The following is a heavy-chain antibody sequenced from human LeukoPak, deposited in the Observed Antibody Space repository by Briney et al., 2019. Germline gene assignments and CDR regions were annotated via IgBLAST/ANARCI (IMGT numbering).Heavy chain of an antibody. CDR3: ARDPNSNYDFWSGYDPHLDY. Sequence: SETLSLTCTVSGGSISSYDWSWIRQPAGKGLEWIGRIYTSGSTNYNPSLKSRVTMSVDTSKNQFSLKLSSVTAADTAVYYCARDPNSNYDFWSGYDPHLDYWGQGTLVTVSS. D-gene: IGHD3-3*01. J-gene: IGHJ4*02. CDR1: GGSISSYD. CDR2: IYTSGST. V-gene: IGHV4-4*07.